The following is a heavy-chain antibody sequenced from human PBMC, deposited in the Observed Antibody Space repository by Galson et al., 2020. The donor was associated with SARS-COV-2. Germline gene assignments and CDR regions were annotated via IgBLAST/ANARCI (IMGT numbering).Heavy chain of an antibody. CDR3: ARGDYVSAVDR. CDR2: IYYSGST. Sequence: SETLSITCTVSGGSISSYYWRWTRQPPGKGLEWIGSIYYSGSTNYNPSLKSRVTISVDTSKNQFSLKLSSVTATDTAVYYCARGDYVSAVDRGGQGTMVTVSS. D-gene: IGHD4-17*01. CDR1: GGSISSYY. J-gene: IGHJ3*02. V-gene: IGHV4-59*01.